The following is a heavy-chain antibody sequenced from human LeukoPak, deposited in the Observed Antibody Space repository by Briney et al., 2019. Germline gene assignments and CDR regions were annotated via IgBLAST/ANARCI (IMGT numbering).Heavy chain of an antibody. J-gene: IGHJ4*02. CDR1: GFTFSSYW. D-gene: IGHD2-15*01. Sequence: PGGSLRLSCAASGFTFSSYWMSWVRQAPGKGLEWVANIKQDGSEKYYVDSVRGRFTISRDNAKNSLYLQMNSLRAEDTAVYYCAREGQIVVVVAATQFDYWGQGTLVTVSS. V-gene: IGHV3-7*05. CDR3: AREGQIVVVVAATQFDY. CDR2: IKQDGSEK.